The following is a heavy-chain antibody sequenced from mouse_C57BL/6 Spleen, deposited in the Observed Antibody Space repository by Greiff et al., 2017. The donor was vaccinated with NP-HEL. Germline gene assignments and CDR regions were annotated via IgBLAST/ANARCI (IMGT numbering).Heavy chain of an antibody. J-gene: IGHJ4*01. CDR1: GYAFSSSW. V-gene: IGHV1-82*01. D-gene: IGHD2-5*01. Sequence: QVQLQQSGPELVKPGASVKISCKASGYAFSSSWMNWVRQRPGKGLEWLGRIYPGDGDTNYNGKFKGKATMTADKSSSAAYLQLSSLTSEDSAVYCAAPYTSNDEKGMDYWGQGTSVTVSS. CDR3: APYTSNDEKGMDY. CDR2: IYPGDGDT.